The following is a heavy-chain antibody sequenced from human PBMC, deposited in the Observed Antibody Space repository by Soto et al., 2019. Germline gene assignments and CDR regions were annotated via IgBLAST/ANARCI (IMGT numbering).Heavy chain of an antibody. CDR3: ARVGGAYSSSWYANFDY. CDR2: INHSGST. CDR1: GGSFSGYY. V-gene: IGHV4-34*01. J-gene: IGHJ4*02. D-gene: IGHD6-13*01. Sequence: KTSETLSLTCAVYGGSFSGYYWSWIRQPPGKGLEWIGVINHSGSTNYNPSLKSRVTISVDTSKNQFSLKLSSVTAADTAVYYCARVGGAYSSSWYANFDYWGQGTLVTVSS.